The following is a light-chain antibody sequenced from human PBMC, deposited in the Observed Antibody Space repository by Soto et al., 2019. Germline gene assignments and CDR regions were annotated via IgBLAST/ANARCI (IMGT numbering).Light chain of an antibody. Sequence: QSALTQPPSASGSPGQSVTISCTGTSSDVGGYNSVSWYQQNPGKAPKLMTYEVNKRPSGVPDRFSGSKSGNTASLTVSGLQAEDEADYYCSSYAGNNNLLFGGGTKLTVL. CDR3: SSYAGNNNLL. J-gene: IGLJ2*01. V-gene: IGLV2-8*01. CDR2: EVN. CDR1: SSDVGGYNS.